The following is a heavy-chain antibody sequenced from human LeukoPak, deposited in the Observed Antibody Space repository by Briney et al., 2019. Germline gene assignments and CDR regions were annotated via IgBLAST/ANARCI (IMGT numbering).Heavy chain of an antibody. J-gene: IGHJ4*02. D-gene: IGHD3-10*01. Sequence: GASVKVSCKASGFTFTGCYLHWVRQAPGQGLEWMGWINPTSGGTNYAQRFQDRVTMAWDTSVSAAYMELSSLRSDDTAVYYCARDLSFYGSGSYYFGYWGQGTLVTVSS. CDR3: ARDLSFYGSGSYYFGY. CDR1: GFTFTGCY. V-gene: IGHV1-2*02. CDR2: INPTSGGT.